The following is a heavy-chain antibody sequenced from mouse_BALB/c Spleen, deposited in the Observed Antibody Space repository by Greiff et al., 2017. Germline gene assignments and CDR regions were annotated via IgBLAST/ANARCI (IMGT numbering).Heavy chain of an antibody. V-gene: IGHV1-31*01. D-gene: IGHD2-1*01. Sequence: VQLQQSGPELVKPGASVKISCKASGYSFTGYYMHWVKQSHVKSLEWIGRINPYNGATSYNQNFKDKASLTVDKSSSTAYMELHSLTSEDSAVYYCAKGGNYDAMDYWGQGTSVTVSS. J-gene: IGHJ4*01. CDR3: AKGGNYDAMDY. CDR2: INPYNGAT. CDR1: GYSFTGYY.